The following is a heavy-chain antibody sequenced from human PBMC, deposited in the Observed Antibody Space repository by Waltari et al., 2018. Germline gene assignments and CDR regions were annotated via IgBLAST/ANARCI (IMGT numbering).Heavy chain of an antibody. J-gene: IGHJ5*02. CDR3: ARAYSGSYYEEWWFDP. CDR1: GGTFSSYA. D-gene: IGHD1-26*01. CDR2: IIPILGIA. Sequence: QVQLVQSGAEVKKPGSSVKVSCKASGGTFSSYAISWVRQAPGQGLEWMGGIIPILGIANYAQKFQGRGTITADESTSTAYMELSSLRSEDTAVYYCARAYSGSYYEEWWFDPWGQGTLVTVSS. V-gene: IGHV1-69*04.